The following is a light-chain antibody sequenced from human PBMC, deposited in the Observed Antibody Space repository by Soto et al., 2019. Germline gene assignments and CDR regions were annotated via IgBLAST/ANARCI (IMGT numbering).Light chain of an antibody. J-gene: IGKJ5*01. CDR3: QQRNSYPIT. Sequence: DIQLTQSPSLVSASVGDRVTITCRASQGIGSSLAWYHQKAGKAPKLLIHTASTLQSGVPSRFSGSGSGTEFTLTITSLQPEDFATYYCQQRNSYPITFGLGTRLEIK. CDR1: QGIGSS. V-gene: IGKV1-9*01. CDR2: TAS.